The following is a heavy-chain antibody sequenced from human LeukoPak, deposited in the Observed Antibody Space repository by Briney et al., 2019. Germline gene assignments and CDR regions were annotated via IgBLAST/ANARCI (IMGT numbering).Heavy chain of an antibody. CDR1: GGSISSGDYF. J-gene: IGHJ4*02. Sequence: KPSETLSLTCSVSGGSISSGDYFWTWIRQPPGKGLEYIGYIYYSGTTYYNPSLKSRITMSVDMSANQFSLRLTSVSAADTAVYYCTRAYWIGFHFDSRGRGILVSVSS. V-gene: IGHV4-30-4*01. D-gene: IGHD3-3*01. CDR3: TRAYWIGFHFDS. CDR2: IYYSGTT.